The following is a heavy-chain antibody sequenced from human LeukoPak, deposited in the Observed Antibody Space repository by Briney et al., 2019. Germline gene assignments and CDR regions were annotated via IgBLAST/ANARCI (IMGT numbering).Heavy chain of an antibody. Sequence: ASVKVSCKVSGYTLTELSMHWVRQAPGKGLEWMGGFDPEDGETIYAQKFQGRVTMTEDTSTDTAYMELSSLRSEDTAVYYCATFSRVQGWFGESYNWFDPWGQGTLVTVSS. CDR3: ATFSRVQGWFGESYNWFDP. D-gene: IGHD3-10*01. CDR2: FDPEDGET. J-gene: IGHJ5*02. CDR1: GYTLTELS. V-gene: IGHV1-24*01.